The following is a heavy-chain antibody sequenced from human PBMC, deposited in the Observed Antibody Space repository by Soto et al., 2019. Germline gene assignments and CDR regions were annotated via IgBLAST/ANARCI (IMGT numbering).Heavy chain of an antibody. Sequence: PGGSLRLSCAASGFTFSSYAMSWVRQAPGKGLEWVSAISGSGGSTYYADSVKGRFTISRDNSKNTLYLQMNSLRAEDTAVYYCAKEGGIGYCSGGSCPDAFDIWGQGTMVTVSS. J-gene: IGHJ3*02. CDR3: AKEGGIGYCSGGSCPDAFDI. D-gene: IGHD2-15*01. V-gene: IGHV3-23*01. CDR2: ISGSGGST. CDR1: GFTFSSYA.